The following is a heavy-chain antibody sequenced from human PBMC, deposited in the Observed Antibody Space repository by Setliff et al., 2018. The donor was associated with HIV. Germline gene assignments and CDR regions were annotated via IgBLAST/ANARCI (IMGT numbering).Heavy chain of an antibody. D-gene: IGHD6-13*01. J-gene: IGHJ5*02. CDR1: GGTFSSYV. V-gene: IGHV1-69*13. CDR2: IIPIFGTA. Sequence: SVKVSCKASGGTFSSYVISWVRQAPGQGLEWMGGIIPIFGTANYAQKFQSRVTITADESTSTAYMELSSLRSDDTAVYYCARDFSGQQLVGGWFDPWGQGTLVTVSS. CDR3: ARDFSGQQLVGGWFDP.